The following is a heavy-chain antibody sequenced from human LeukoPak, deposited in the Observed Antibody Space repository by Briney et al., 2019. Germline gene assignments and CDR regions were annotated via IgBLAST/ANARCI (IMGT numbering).Heavy chain of an antibody. J-gene: IGHJ4*02. CDR1: GFTFSSYA. CDR3: AKDRPLSRYSSSWYLDY. V-gene: IGHV3-23*01. CDR2: ISGSGGST. Sequence: PGGSLRLSCAASGFTFSSYAMSWVRQAPGKGLEWVSAISGSGGSTYYADSVKGRFTISRDNSKNTLYLQMNSLRAEDTAVYYCAKDRPLSRYSSSWYLDYWGQGTLVTVSS. D-gene: IGHD6-13*01.